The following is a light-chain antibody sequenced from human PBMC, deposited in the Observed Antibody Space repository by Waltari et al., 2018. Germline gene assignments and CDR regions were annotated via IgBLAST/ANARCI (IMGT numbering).Light chain of an antibody. J-gene: IGKJ3*01. CDR2: ASS. V-gene: IGKV1-39*01. CDR3: QQTYGSPPT. CDR1: QSISTY. Sequence: DIQMTQSPSSLSASVGDRVTITCRASQSISTYLHWYQQKPGKAPKLLVYASSNFQTGVSSRFSGSGSGADVALTISSLDPEDFATYYCQQTYGSPPTFGPGTKVDI.